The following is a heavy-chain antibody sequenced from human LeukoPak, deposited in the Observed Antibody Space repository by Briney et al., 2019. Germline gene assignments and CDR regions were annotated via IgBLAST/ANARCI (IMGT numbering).Heavy chain of an antibody. Sequence: SETLSLTCAVYGGSFSGYYWSWIRQPPGKGLEWIGEINHSGSTNYNPSLKSRVTISVDTSKNQFSLKLSSVTAADTAVYYCARLRGYCSSTSCYQQYYYYYYYMDVWGKGTTVTISS. J-gene: IGHJ6*03. D-gene: IGHD2-2*01. CDR3: ARLRGYCSSTSCYQQYYYYYYYMDV. CDR2: INHSGST. CDR1: GGSFSGYY. V-gene: IGHV4-34*01.